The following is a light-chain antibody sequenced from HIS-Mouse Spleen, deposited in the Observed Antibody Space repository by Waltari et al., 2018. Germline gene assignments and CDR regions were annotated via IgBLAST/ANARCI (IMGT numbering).Light chain of an antibody. J-gene: IGKJ4*01. CDR2: AAS. V-gene: IGKV1-9*01. CDR3: QQLNSYPQET. CDR1: QGISSY. Sequence: DIQLTQSPSFLSASVGDRLTITCRASQGISSYLAWYQQKPGKAPKLLIYAASTLQSGVPSRFSGSGSGTEFTLTISSLQPEDFATYYCQQLNSYPQETFGGGTKVEIK.